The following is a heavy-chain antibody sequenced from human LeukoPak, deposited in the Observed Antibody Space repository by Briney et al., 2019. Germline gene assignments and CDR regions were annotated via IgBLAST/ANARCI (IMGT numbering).Heavy chain of an antibody. CDR2: IYPGDSET. CDR1: GYSFTNYW. CDR3: ARHGSGIGKGYYYGMDV. V-gene: IGHV5-51*01. J-gene: IGHJ6*02. D-gene: IGHD1-14*01. Sequence: GESLKISCKGSGYSFTNYWIGWVRQMPGKGLEWMGIIYPGDSETRYSPSFQGQVTISADKSISTAYMQWRSLKASNTTMYYCARHGSGIGKGYYYGMDVWGQGTTVTVSS.